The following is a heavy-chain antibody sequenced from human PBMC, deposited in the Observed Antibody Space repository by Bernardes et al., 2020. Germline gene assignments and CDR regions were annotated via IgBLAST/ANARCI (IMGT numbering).Heavy chain of an antibody. Sequence: SETLSLTCTVSNDSIPNYYWSWIRQPPGKGLEWIAYMYHTGSTYYNPSLKSRITTSVETSRNQFSLKLSSVTAADTAVYYCSRGDTVTTFYYYYYVMDVWGQGTTVTVSS. CDR3: SRGDTVTTFYYYYYVMDV. CDR1: NDSIPNYY. D-gene: IGHD4-17*01. CDR2: MYHTGST. V-gene: IGHV4-59*12. J-gene: IGHJ6*02.